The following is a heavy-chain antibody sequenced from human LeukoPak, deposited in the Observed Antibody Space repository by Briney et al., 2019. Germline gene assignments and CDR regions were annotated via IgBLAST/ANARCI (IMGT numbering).Heavy chain of an antibody. Sequence: PSETLSLTCTVSGGSISSYYWSWIRQPPGKGLEWIGYIYYSGSTNYNPSLKSRVTISVDTSKNQFSLKLTSVTAADTAVYYCARYSSGSYSQFDYWGQGTLVTVSS. D-gene: IGHD1-26*01. CDR3: ARYSSGSYSQFDY. CDR1: GGSISSYY. V-gene: IGHV4-59*01. J-gene: IGHJ4*02. CDR2: IYYSGST.